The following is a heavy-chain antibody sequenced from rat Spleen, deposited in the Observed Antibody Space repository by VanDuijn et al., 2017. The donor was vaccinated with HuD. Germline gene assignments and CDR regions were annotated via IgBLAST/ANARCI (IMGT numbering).Heavy chain of an antibody. Sequence: EVQLVESGGGLVQPGRSMKLSCAASTFTFSSFPMAWVRQAPTKGLEWVASISYDDSTTYYRDSVKGRFTISRDNAKSILYLQMDSLRSEDTATYFCARQGNYGVFSGIMDAWGQGASVTVSS. J-gene: IGHJ4*01. CDR3: ARQGNYGVFSGIMDA. CDR2: ISYDDSTT. CDR1: TFTFSSFP. V-gene: IGHV5-29*01. D-gene: IGHD1-11*01.